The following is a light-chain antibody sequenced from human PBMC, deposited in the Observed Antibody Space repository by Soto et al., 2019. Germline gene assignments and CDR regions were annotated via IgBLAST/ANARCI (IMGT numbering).Light chain of an antibody. V-gene: IGLV2-14*01. J-gene: IGLJ3*02. CDR2: EVS. CDR1: SSDIGNYDF. CDR3: SSYTSNSTRV. Sequence: QSVLTQPASVSGSPGQSITISCTGTSSDIGNYDFVSWYQQVPGTAPKAMIYEVSSRPSGVSNRFSGSKSGNTASLTISGLQAEDEADYYCSSYTSNSTRVFGGGTKLTVL.